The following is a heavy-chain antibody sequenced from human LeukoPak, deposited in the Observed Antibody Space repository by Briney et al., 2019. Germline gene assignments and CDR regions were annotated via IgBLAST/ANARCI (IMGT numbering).Heavy chain of an antibody. CDR1: GCSFTDYY. D-gene: IGHD6-13*01. CDR3: ARGGSSLVF. CDR2: IHPNSGGT. Sequence: ASVKVSCKASGCSFTDYYMHWVRQAPGQGLEWMGWIHPNSGGTNYAQKFQGRVTMTTDTSISTAYMELSRLTSDDTAVFYCARGGSSLVFWGQGTLVTVSS. V-gene: IGHV1-2*02. J-gene: IGHJ4*02.